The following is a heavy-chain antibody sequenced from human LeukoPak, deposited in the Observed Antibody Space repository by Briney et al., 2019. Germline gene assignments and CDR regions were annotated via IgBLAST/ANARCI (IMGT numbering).Heavy chain of an antibody. V-gene: IGHV3-21*01. CDR2: ISSSSSYI. J-gene: IGHJ6*02. Sequence: PGGSLRLSCAASGFTFSSYSMNWVRQAPGKGLEWVSSISSSSSYIYYADSVKGRFTISRDNAKNSLYLQMNSLRAEDTAVYYCAREVSADWGRDVWAQGTTVTLP. CDR1: GFTFSSYS. CDR3: AREVSADWGRDV. D-gene: IGHD6-25*01.